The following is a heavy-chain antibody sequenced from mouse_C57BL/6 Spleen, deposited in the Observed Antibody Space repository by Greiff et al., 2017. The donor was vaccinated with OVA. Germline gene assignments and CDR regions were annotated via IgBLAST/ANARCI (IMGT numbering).Heavy chain of an antibody. CDR3: AMEAFGC. V-gene: IGHV1-74*01. Sequence: QVQLKQPGAELVKPGASVKVSCKASGYTFTSYWMHWVKQRPGQGLEWIGRIHPSDSDTNYNQKFKGKATLTVDKSSSPAYMQLSSLTSEDSAVYYCAMEAFGCWGQGTTLTVSS. CDR1: GYTFTSYW. J-gene: IGHJ2*01. D-gene: IGHD3-2*02. CDR2: IHPSDSDT.